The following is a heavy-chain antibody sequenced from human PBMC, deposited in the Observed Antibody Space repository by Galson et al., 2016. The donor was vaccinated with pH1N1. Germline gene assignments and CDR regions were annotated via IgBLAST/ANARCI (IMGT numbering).Heavy chain of an antibody. CDR1: GYTLIVHY. J-gene: IGHJ5*02. CDR3: ATGSGNSWFDP. V-gene: IGHV1-2*02. CDR2: INPNSGDT. Sequence: SVKVSCKASGYTLIVHYMHWVRQAPGHGLEWMGWINPNSGDTKYAQNFQGRVTLTRDTSINPAYMELSSLTSDDTAVYYCATGSGNSWFDPWGQGTLVTVSS. D-gene: IGHD3-10*01.